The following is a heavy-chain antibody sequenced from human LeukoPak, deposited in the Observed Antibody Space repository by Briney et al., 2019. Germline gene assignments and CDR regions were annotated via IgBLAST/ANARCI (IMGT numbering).Heavy chain of an antibody. D-gene: IGHD2-21*01. CDR3: ATFHDVKTAPYDL. V-gene: IGHV4-4*09. CDR1: GGSISSYY. Sequence: PSETLSLTCTVSGGSISSYYWSWVRQSPGKGLEWIGYIFTSGWTDYNPSLKSRVTMSVDTSKNQLSMELRFLTAADTAVYYCATFHDVKTAPYDLWGQGTLVTVSS. CDR2: IFTSGWT. J-gene: IGHJ5*02.